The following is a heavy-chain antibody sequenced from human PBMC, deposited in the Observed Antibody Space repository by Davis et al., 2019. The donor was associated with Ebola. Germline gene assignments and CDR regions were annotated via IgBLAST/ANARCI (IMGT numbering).Heavy chain of an antibody. D-gene: IGHD4-17*01. J-gene: IGHJ4*02. CDR2: IAVYNGNT. CDR1: GYSFTTYA. Sequence: ASVKVSCKASGYSFTTYAISWVRQAPGQGLEWMGWIAVYNGNTHYAQNLQGRVTVTTDISTTTAYMGLRSLRSDDTAVYYCARATVTTGPLRYWGQGTLVSVSS. CDR3: ARATVTTGPLRY. V-gene: IGHV1-18*01.